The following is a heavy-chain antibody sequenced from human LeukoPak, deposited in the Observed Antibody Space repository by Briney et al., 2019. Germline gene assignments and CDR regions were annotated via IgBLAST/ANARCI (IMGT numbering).Heavy chain of an antibody. V-gene: IGHV3-30-3*01. J-gene: IGHJ6*02. CDR3: ATPYGDYGMDV. D-gene: IGHD4-17*01. CDR2: ISYDGSNK. Sequence: PGRSLRLSCAASGFTFSSYAMHWVRQAPGKGLEWVAVISYDGSNKYYADSVKGRFTISRDNSKNTLYLQMNSLRAEDTAVYYCATPYGDYGMDVWGQGTTVTVSS. CDR1: GFTFSSYA.